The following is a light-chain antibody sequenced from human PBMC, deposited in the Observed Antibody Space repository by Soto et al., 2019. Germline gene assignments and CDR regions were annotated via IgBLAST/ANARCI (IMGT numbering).Light chain of an antibody. Sequence: EIVMTQSPATLSVSPGERATLSCRASQSVSSNLAWYQQKPGQAPRLLIYGASTRATGIPARFSGSGSGTEFTLTINRLEPEDSAVYYCQQYASAPFSLGPGTKVDIK. CDR2: GAS. J-gene: IGKJ3*01. CDR3: QQYASAPFS. CDR1: QSVSSN. V-gene: IGKV3-15*01.